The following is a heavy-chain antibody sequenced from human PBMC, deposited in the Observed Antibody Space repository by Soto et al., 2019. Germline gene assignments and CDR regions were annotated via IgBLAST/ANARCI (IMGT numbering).Heavy chain of an antibody. CDR1: GFTFSSYG. J-gene: IGHJ6*02. CDR2: ISYDGSNK. CDR3: AKESMDTAMDLGGYYYGMDV. D-gene: IGHD5-18*01. Sequence: GGSLRLSCAASGFTFSSYGMHWVRQAPGKGLEWVAVISYDGSNKYYADSVKGRFTISRDNSKNTLYLQMNSLRAGDTAVYYCAKESMDTAMDLGGYYYGMDVWGQGTTVTVSS. V-gene: IGHV3-30*18.